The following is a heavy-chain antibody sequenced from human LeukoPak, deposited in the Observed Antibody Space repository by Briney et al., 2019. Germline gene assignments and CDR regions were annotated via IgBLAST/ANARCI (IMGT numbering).Heavy chain of an antibody. V-gene: IGHV4-38-2*02. Sequence: SETLSLTXTVSGYSISSGYYWGWIRQPPGKGLEWIGSIYHSGSTYYNPSLKSRVTISVDTSKNQFPLKLSSVTAADTAVYYCARVDPRGDYGVDYWGQGTLVTVSS. CDR3: ARVDPRGDYGVDY. D-gene: IGHD4-17*01. J-gene: IGHJ4*02. CDR2: IYHSGST. CDR1: GYSISSGYY.